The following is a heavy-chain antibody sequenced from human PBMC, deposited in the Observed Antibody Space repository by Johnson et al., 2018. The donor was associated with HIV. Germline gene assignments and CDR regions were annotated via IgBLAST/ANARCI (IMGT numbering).Heavy chain of an antibody. CDR3: AGQRWKQGDAFDI. V-gene: IGHV3-20*04. Sequence: VQLVESGGGLAKPAWSPRLSCAASQFIFSNYYMNYVRQAPGNGLEWVSGINWNGGSTGYADSVKGRFTISRDNAKNSLYLQMNSLGAEDTALYYCAGQRWKQGDAFDIWGQGTMVTVSS. J-gene: IGHJ3*02. D-gene: IGHD4-23*01. CDR1: QFIFSNYY. CDR2: INWNGGST.